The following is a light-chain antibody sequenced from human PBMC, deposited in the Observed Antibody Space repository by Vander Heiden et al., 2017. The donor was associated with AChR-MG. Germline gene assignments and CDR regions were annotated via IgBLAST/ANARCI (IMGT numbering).Light chain of an antibody. CDR1: SLRSYY. V-gene: IGLV3-19*01. Sequence: SSELPQDPAVSVALGQTVRITCQGDSLRSYYASWYQQKPGQAPVLVIYGKNNRPSGIPDRFSGSSSGNTASLTITGAQAEDEADYYCNSRDSSGNHLEVGCGGGTELRVL. J-gene: IGLJ2*01. CDR2: GKN. CDR3: NSRDSSGNHLEVG.